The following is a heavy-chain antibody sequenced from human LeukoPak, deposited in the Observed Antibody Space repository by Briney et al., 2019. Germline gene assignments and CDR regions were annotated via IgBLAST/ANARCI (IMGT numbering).Heavy chain of an antibody. J-gene: IGHJ4*02. V-gene: IGHV2-5*01. CDR1: GFSLSTSGVG. CDR3: AHSCPLGSGSYYNPYYFDY. Sequence: SGPTLVKPTQTLTLTCTFSGFSLSTSGVGVGWIRQPPGKALEWLALIYWNDDKRYSPSLKSRLTITKDTSKNQVVLTMTNMDPVDTATYYCAHSCPLGSGSYYNPYYFDYWGQGTLVTVSS. D-gene: IGHD3-10*02. CDR2: IYWNDDK.